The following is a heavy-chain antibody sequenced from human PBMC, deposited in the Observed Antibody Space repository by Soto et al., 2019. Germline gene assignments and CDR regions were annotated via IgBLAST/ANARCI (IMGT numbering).Heavy chain of an antibody. D-gene: IGHD1-26*01. Sequence: EVQLVESGGGLVQPGGSVKLSCAASGFNFSVSSMHWVRQASGKGLEWVGRIRSKAKDYATAYAESVKGRFAISRDDLKNTMYLQMSSPRTEDTAMYYCAIEGAGFGQWGQGTLVTVSS. CDR3: AIEGAGFGQ. CDR1: GFNFSVSS. J-gene: IGHJ4*02. CDR2: IRSKAKDYAT. V-gene: IGHV3-73*01.